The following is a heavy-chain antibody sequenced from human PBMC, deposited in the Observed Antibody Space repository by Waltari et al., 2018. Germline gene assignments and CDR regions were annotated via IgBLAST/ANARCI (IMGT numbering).Heavy chain of an antibody. D-gene: IGHD3-9*01. J-gene: IGHJ4*02. Sequence: EVQLVESGGGLVKPGGSLRLSCAASGFTFSSYSMNWVRQAPGKGLEWVSSISSSSSYMYYADSVKGRFTISRDNAKNSLYLQMNSLRAEDTAVYYCARGGQSVDNWGQGTLVTVSS. CDR2: ISSSSSYM. CDR1: GFTFSSYS. CDR3: ARGGQSVDN. V-gene: IGHV3-21*01.